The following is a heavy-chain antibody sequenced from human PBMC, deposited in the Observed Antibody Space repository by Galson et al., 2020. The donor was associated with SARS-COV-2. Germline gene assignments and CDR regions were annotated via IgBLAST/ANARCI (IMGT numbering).Heavy chain of an antibody. J-gene: IGHJ3*02. D-gene: IGHD3-22*01. V-gene: IGHV4-38-2*01. Sequence: SHTLSLTCRVSGYSINSGFYWGWLRQSPEKGLEWSGTIFQTGSTNYNPSLKSQVTISRDTSKNQISLRLTSVTAADTAVYYCARTLINTIEIWGPGTLLTVSA. CDR3: ARTLINTIEI. CDR1: GYSINSGFY. CDR2: IFQTGST.